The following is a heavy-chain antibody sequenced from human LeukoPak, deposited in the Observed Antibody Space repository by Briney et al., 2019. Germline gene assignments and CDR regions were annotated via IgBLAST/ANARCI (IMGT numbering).Heavy chain of an antibody. Sequence: LTGGSLRLSCSASGFTFSSYAMHWVRQAPGKGLEYVSAISPDGGNTYYADSVKGRFSISRDNSKNTLYLQMSSLRPEDTAVYYCVPKGTEGYWGQGTLVTVSS. CDR3: VPKGTEGY. V-gene: IGHV3-64D*06. CDR2: ISPDGGNT. J-gene: IGHJ4*02. CDR1: GFTFSSYA.